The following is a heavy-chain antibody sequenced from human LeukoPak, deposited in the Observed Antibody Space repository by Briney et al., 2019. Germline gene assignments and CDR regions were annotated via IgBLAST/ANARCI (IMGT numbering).Heavy chain of an antibody. Sequence: NPSETLSLTCTVSGGSISSYYWSRIRQPPGKGLEWIGYIYYSGSTNYNPSLKSRVTISVDTSKNQFSLKLSSVTAADTAVYYCAREGGPRVNWFDPWGQGTLVTVSS. CDR1: GGSISSYY. V-gene: IGHV4-59*01. CDR2: IYYSGST. D-gene: IGHD3-16*01. CDR3: AREGGPRVNWFDP. J-gene: IGHJ5*02.